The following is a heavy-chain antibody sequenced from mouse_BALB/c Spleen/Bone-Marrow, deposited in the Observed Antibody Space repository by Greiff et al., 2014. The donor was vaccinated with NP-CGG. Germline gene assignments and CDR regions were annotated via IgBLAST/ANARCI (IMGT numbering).Heavy chain of an antibody. V-gene: IGHV1-69*02. CDR1: GYTFTGYW. J-gene: IGHJ2*01. D-gene: IGHD1-1*01. Sequence: QVQLKESGAELVRPGASVKLSCKASGYTFTGYWINWVKQRPGQGLEWIGNIYPSDSYTNYNQKFKDKATLTVDKSSSTAYMQLSSPTSEDSVVYYCTREGYYGSSYVDYWGQGTTLTVSS. CDR3: TREGYYGSSYVDY. CDR2: IYPSDSYT.